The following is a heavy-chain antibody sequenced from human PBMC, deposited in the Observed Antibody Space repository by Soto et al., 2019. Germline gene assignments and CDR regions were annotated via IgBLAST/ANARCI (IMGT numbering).Heavy chain of an antibody. J-gene: IGHJ3*02. D-gene: IGHD5-12*01. V-gene: IGHV3-23*01. CDR1: GFTFSSYA. Sequence: DVQLLESGGGLVQPGGSLRLSCAASGFTFSSYAMTWVRQAPGKGLEWVSAISGSGGNTYHAEFVKGRFTISRDNSKNTLYLQMNSLRAEDTAVYYCATPRPYLVAHRAFDIWGQGTMVTVSS. CDR2: ISGSGGNT. CDR3: ATPRPYLVAHRAFDI.